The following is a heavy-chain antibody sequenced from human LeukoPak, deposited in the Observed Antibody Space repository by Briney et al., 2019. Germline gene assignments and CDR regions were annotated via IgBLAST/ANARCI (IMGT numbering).Heavy chain of an antibody. Sequence: GGSLRLSCAASGFTFSSFSMNWVRQAPGKGLEWVSSISGSSDYIYYADSMQGRFTIPRDNAKSSLYLQMNSLRAEDTAVYYCARSYSSGWQFFDYWGQGVLVTVSS. CDR2: ISGSSDYI. CDR1: GFTFSSFS. V-gene: IGHV3-21*01. J-gene: IGHJ4*02. CDR3: ARSYSSGWQFFDY. D-gene: IGHD6-19*01.